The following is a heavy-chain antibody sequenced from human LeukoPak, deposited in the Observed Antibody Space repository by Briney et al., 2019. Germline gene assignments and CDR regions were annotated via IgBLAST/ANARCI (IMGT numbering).Heavy chain of an antibody. D-gene: IGHD4-23*01. V-gene: IGHV3-21*01. CDR2: ISSSSSYI. CDR3: AENTLYGGKYYFDY. CDR1: GFTFSSYS. Sequence: GGSLRLSCAASGFTFSSYSMNWVRQAPGKGLEWVSSISSSSSYIYYADSVKGRFTISRDNAKNSLYLQMNSLRAEDTAVYYCAENTLYGGKYYFDYWGQGTLVTVSS. J-gene: IGHJ4*02.